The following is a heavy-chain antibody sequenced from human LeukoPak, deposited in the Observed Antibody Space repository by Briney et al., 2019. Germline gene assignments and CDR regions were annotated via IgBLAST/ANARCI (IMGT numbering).Heavy chain of an antibody. CDR3: ARDHGSAGYSYGLSDIDY. V-gene: IGHV1-24*01. J-gene: IGHJ4*02. Sequence: ASVKVSCKVSGYTLTELSMHWVRQAPGKGLEWVGGFDPEDGETIYAQKFQGRVTMTEDTSTDTAYMELRGLRSDDTAVYYCARDHGSAGYSYGLSDIDYWGQGTLVTVSS. CDR1: GYTLTELS. D-gene: IGHD5-18*01. CDR2: FDPEDGET.